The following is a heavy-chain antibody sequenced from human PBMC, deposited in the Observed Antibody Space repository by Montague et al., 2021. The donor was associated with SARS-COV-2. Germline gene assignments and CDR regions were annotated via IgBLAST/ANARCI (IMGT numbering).Heavy chain of an antibody. CDR2: IYTSGST. CDR1: GGSISSGSYY. V-gene: IGHV4-61*02. Sequence: TLSLTCTVPGGSISSGSYYWSWIRQPAGKGLEWIGRIYTSGSTNYNPSLKSRVTISVDTSKNQFSLKLSSVTAADTAVYYCAGVVGFDFDYWGQGTLVTVSS. J-gene: IGHJ4*02. CDR3: AGVVGFDFDY. D-gene: IGHD2-21*01.